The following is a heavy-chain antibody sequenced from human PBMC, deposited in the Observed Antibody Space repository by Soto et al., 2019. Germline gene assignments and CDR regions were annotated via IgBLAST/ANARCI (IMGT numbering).Heavy chain of an antibody. CDR3: AKDRMSAAMVTTTYYYYGMDV. D-gene: IGHD5-18*01. CDR1: GFTFSSYA. CDR2: ISGSGGST. V-gene: IGHV3-23*01. Sequence: GSLRLSCAASGFTFSSYALSWVRQAPGNGLEWVSAISGSGGSTYYADSVKGRFTISRDNSKNTLYLQMNNLRAEDTAVYYCAKDRMSAAMVTTTYYYYGMDVWGQGTTVTVSS. J-gene: IGHJ6*02.